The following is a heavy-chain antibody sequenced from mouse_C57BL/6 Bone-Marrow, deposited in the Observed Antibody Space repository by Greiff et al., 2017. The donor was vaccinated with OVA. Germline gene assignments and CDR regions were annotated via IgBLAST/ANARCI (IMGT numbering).Heavy chain of an antibody. CDR3: AKITTVVRYARDY. Sequence: EVKLVESGGGLVKPGGSLKLSCAASGFPFSDYGMHWVRQAPEKGLEWVAYISSGSSTIYSADTVKGRFTISRDNAKNTLFLQMTSLRSEDTAMYYCAKITTVVRYARDYWGQGTSVTVSS. CDR1: GFPFSDYG. V-gene: IGHV5-17*01. CDR2: ISSGSSTI. J-gene: IGHJ4*01. D-gene: IGHD1-1*01.